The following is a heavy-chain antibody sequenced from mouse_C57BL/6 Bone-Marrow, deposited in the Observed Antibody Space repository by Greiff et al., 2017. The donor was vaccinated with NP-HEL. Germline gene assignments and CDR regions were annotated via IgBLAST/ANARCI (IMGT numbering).Heavy chain of an antibody. D-gene: IGHD1-1*01. CDR2: IDPEDGDT. V-gene: IGHV14-1*01. CDR3: TTSPSFTTVVARVGPTWFAY. J-gene: IGHJ3*01. CDR1: GFNIKDYY. Sequence: VQLQQSGAELVRPGASVKLSCTASGFNIKDYYMHWVKQRPEQGLAWIGRIDPEDGDTEYAPKFQGKATMTADTSSNTAYLQLSSLTSEDTAVYYCTTSPSFTTVVARVGPTWFAYWGQGTLVTVSA.